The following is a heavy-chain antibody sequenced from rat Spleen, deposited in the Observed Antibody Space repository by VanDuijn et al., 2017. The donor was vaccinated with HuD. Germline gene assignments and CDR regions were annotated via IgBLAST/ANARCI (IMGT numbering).Heavy chain of an antibody. V-gene: IGHV5-22*01. D-gene: IGHD3-2*01. CDR1: GFTFSDYY. Sequence: EVQLVESGGGLVQPGRSLRLSCAVSGFTFSDYYMAWVRQAPETGLEWVASISYEGTNTDYGDSVKGRFTISRDNAKSTLYLQMNRLRSEDTATCECTGRDLWPRYFDDWGQGVMVTVSS. J-gene: IGHJ2*01. CDR2: ISYEGTNT. CDR3: TGRDLWPRYFDD.